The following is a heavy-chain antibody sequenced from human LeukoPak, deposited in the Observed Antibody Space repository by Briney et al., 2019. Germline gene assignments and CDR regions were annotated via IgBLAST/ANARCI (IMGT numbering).Heavy chain of an antibody. Sequence: PSETLSLTCTVSGCSISSSSYYWGWIRQPPGKGLEWIGSIYYSGSTYYNPSLKSRVTISVDTTKSQFSLKLSSVTAADTAVYYCARHLNAYGDYRLWAFDIWGQGTMVTVSS. J-gene: IGHJ3*02. CDR3: ARHLNAYGDYRLWAFDI. CDR2: IYYSGST. CDR1: GCSISSSSYY. V-gene: IGHV4-39*01. D-gene: IGHD4-17*01.